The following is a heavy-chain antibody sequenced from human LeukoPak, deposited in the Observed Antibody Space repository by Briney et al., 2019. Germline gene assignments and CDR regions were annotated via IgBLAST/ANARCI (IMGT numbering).Heavy chain of an antibody. Sequence: GASVKVSCKASGYTFITYYMHWVRQAPGQGLEWVGQINPDGGNTRYAQRFHGRVILSTDMSTSTVYMEVSSLRSDDTAVYYCAREGSGWYGHYFDYWGQGTLVTVSS. D-gene: IGHD6-19*01. J-gene: IGHJ4*02. CDR1: GYTFITYY. CDR2: INPDGGNT. CDR3: AREGSGWYGHYFDY. V-gene: IGHV1-46*01.